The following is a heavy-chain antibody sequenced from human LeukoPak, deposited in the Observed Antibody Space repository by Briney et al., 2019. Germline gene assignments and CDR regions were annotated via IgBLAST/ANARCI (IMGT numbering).Heavy chain of an antibody. J-gene: IGHJ4*02. CDR1: GGSVSSGSYY. CDR2: IYYSGST. D-gene: IGHD5-18*01. V-gene: IGHV4-61*01. Sequence: SETLSLTCTVSGGSVSSGSYYWSWIRQPPGKGLEWIGYIYYSGSTNYNPSLKGRVTISVDTSKNQFSLKLSSVTAADTAVYYCARKSGYSYGIFDYWGQGTLVTVSS. CDR3: ARKSGYSYGIFDY.